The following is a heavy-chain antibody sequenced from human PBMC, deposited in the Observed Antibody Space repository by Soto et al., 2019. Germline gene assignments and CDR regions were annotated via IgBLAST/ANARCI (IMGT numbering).Heavy chain of an antibody. CDR3: ASYSSSAPGDS. J-gene: IGHJ4*02. CDR2: IYSGGST. D-gene: IGHD6-6*01. Sequence: PGGSLRLSCVASGFTVSSHYMSWVRQAPGKGLEWVSIIYSGGSTYYADSVKGRFTISRDNSKNTLYLQMNSLRAEDTAVYFCASYSSSAPGDSWGQGTLVTVSS. CDR1: GFTVSSHY. V-gene: IGHV3-53*01.